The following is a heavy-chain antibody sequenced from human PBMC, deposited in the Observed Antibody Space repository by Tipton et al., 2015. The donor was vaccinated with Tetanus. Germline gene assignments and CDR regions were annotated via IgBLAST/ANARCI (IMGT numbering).Heavy chain of an antibody. J-gene: IGHJ4*02. Sequence: TLSLTCTVSGGSISSYYWSWIRQPPGKGLEWIGYIYYSGSTNYNSSLKGRVTISVDTSKNQFSLKLSSVTAAVTAVYYCARVHCGSTSCYRYFDYWAQGPRVTFSS. V-gene: IGHV4-59*01. D-gene: IGHD2-2*02. CDR2: IYYSGST. CDR3: ARVHCGSTSCYRYFDY. CDR1: GGSISSYY.